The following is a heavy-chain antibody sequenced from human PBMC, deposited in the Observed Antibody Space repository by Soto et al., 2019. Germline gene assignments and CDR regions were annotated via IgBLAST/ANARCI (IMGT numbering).Heavy chain of an antibody. D-gene: IGHD6-13*01. Sequence: SETLSLTCTVSGGSISSYYWSWSRQPPGKGQEWIGYIYYSGSTNYNPSLKSRVTISVDTSKNQFSLKLSSVTAADTAVYYCARGPYSSSWYWFDPWGQGTLVTVSS. CDR1: GGSISSYY. V-gene: IGHV4-59*01. CDR3: ARGPYSSSWYWFDP. CDR2: IYYSGST. J-gene: IGHJ5*02.